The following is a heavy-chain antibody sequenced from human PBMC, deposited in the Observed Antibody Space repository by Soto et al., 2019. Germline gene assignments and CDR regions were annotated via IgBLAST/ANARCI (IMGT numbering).Heavy chain of an antibody. CDR1: GFTFSSYG. CDR3: ARERYYYDRRALMY. CDR2: SSGYNGHT. J-gene: IGHJ4*02. Sequence: QVHLEQSGPEVKKPGASVKVSCRSSGFTFSSYGITWVRQAPGQGLEWMGWSSGYNGHTAYAQKFQDRLTITTATSTGTAYMELRSLRSDDTAVYYCARERYYYDRRALMYWGQGTLVTVSS. D-gene: IGHD3-22*01. V-gene: IGHV1-18*01.